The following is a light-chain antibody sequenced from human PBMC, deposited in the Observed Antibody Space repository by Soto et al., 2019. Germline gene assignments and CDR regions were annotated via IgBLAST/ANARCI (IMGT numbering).Light chain of an antibody. Sequence: AVYTTQSPSAQSPSVRHTVTTTCRASRGIRTDLGWYRQRPGKAPELLISGASNLQSGVSSRFSGSGSGTSFTLTISSLQPEDIATYYCQQHDNLPPITFGQGTRLEI. CDR1: RGIRTD. V-gene: IGKV1-6*02. CDR3: QQHDNLPPIT. J-gene: IGKJ5*01. CDR2: GAS.